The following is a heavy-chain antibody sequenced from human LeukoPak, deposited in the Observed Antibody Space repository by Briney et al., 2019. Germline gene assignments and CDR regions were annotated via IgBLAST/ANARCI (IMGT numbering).Heavy chain of an antibody. CDR3: ARGPDAVAGDFDY. Sequence: ASETLSLTCAVYGGSFSGYYWTWIRQPPGKGLEWVGEINHSESTNYNPSLKSRVTISVDTSKNQFSLKLSSVTAADTAVYYCARGPDAVAGDFDYWGQGTLVTVSS. J-gene: IGHJ4*02. CDR2: INHSEST. D-gene: IGHD6-19*01. V-gene: IGHV4-34*01. CDR1: GGSFSGYY.